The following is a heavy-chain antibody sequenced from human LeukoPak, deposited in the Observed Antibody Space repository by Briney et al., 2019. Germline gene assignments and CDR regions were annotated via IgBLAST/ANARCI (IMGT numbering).Heavy chain of an antibody. V-gene: IGHV3-11*04. CDR2: ISSSGSTI. J-gene: IGHJ3*02. CDR3: ASFPPYMVRTDAFDI. Sequence: GGSLRLSCAASGFTFSDYYMSWSRQAPGKGLEGVSYISSSGSTIYYVDSVKGRFTISSDNAKNSLYLQMNSLRAEDTAVYYCASFPPYMVRTDAFDIWGQGTLVTVSS. D-gene: IGHD3-10*01. CDR1: GFTFSDYY.